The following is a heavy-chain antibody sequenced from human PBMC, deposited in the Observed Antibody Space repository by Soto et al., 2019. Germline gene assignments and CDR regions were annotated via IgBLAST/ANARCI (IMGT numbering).Heavy chain of an antibody. Sequence: GSGPTLVNPTQTLTLPCTFSGFSLITICLRVNRIXHSQGKALEWLALIYWDDDKRYSPSLKSRLTITKDTSKNQVVLTMTNMDPVDTATYYCAHSLYSGYDSFLDYWGQGTLVTVSS. CDR2: IYWDDDK. J-gene: IGHJ4*02. CDR3: AHSLYSGYDSFLDY. V-gene: IGHV2-5*02. CDR1: GFSLITICLR. D-gene: IGHD5-12*01.